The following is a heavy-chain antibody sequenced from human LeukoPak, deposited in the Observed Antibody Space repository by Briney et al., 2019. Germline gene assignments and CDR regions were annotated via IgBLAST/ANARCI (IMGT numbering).Heavy chain of an antibody. Sequence: ASVKVSCKASGYTFSSYGISWVRQAPGQGPEWMVWLSAYDGNTNYAQNVQGRVTLTTDTSTSTAYMELRSLRSDDTAFYYCARDSKVAAGSGFDYWGQGTLVTVSS. CDR1: GYTFSSYG. CDR3: ARDSKVAAGSGFDY. V-gene: IGHV1-18*01. D-gene: IGHD6-13*01. J-gene: IGHJ4*02. CDR2: LSAYDGNT.